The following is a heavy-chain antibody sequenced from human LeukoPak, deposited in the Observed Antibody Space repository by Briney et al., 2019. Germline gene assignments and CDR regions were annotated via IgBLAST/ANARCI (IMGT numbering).Heavy chain of an antibody. J-gene: IGHJ4*02. D-gene: IGHD3-22*01. CDR3: ARGPRYYDSSGYRLEY. CDR1: GYTFTGYY. Sequence: ASVKVSCKASGYTFTGYYMHWVRQAPGQGLEWMAWINPNSGGTNYAQKFQGRVTMTRDTSISTAYMDLSRLKSDDTAVYYCARGPRYYDSSGYRLEYWGQGTLITVSS. CDR2: INPNSGGT. V-gene: IGHV1-2*02.